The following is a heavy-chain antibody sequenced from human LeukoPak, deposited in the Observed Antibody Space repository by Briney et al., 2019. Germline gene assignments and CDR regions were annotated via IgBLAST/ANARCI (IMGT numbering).Heavy chain of an antibody. J-gene: IGHJ4*02. D-gene: IGHD1-1*01. V-gene: IGHV3-7*03. CDR2: IKQDGSEK. Sequence: GGSLRLSCAASGFTFSTYWMSWVRQAPGKGLEWVANIKQDGSEKYYVDSVKGRFTISRDNAKNSLYLQMNSLRAEDTAVYYCARVSRWALSHNPHYWGQGTLVTVSS. CDR1: GFTFSTYW. CDR3: ARVSRWALSHNPHY.